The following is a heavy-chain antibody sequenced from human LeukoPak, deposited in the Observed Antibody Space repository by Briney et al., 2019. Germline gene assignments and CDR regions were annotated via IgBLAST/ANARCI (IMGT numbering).Heavy chain of an antibody. V-gene: IGHV4-59*01. CDR3: ARVGTGESKWGAFDI. D-gene: IGHD7-27*01. J-gene: IGHJ3*02. Sequence: SETLSLTCTVSGGSISSYYSSWIRQPPGEGLEWIGYIYYSGSTNYNPSLKSRVTISVDTSKNQFSLKLSSVTAADTAVYYCARVGTGESKWGAFDIWGQGTMVTVSS. CDR1: GGSISSYY. CDR2: IYYSGST.